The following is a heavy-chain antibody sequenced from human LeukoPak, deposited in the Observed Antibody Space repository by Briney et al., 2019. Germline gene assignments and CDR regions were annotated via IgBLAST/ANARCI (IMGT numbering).Heavy chain of an antibody. V-gene: IGHV3-64*01. Sequence: HPGGSLRLSCAASGFTFSSYAMHWVRQAPGKGLEYVSAISSNGGTTYYANSVKGRFTISRDNSKNTLYLQMGSLRAEDMAVYYCARDEADTAMVTDYWGQGTLVTVSS. CDR3: ARDEADTAMVTDY. D-gene: IGHD5-18*01. CDR2: ISSNGGTT. J-gene: IGHJ4*02. CDR1: GFTFSSYA.